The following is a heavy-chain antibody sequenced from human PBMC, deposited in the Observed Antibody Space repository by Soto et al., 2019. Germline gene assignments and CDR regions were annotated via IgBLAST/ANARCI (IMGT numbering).Heavy chain of an antibody. V-gene: IGHV3-53*02. J-gene: IGHJ4*02. CDR2: IYSGGST. CDR3: ARVDPHNWNYGY. D-gene: IGHD1-7*01. CDR1: GFTVSSNY. Sequence: EVQLVETGGGLIQPGGSLRLSCAASGFTVSSNYMSWVRQAPGKGLEWVSVIYSGGSTYYADSVKGRFTISRDNSKNTLYLQRNSLRAEDTAVYYCARVDPHNWNYGYWGQGTLVTVSS.